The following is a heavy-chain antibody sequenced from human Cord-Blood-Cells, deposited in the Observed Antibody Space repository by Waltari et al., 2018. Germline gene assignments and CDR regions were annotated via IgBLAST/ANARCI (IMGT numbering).Heavy chain of an antibody. V-gene: IGHV1-24*01. CDR3: ATGRYYGSGSYYYYYYGMDV. J-gene: IGHJ6*02. D-gene: IGHD3-10*01. CDR2: FDPEDGET. Sequence: WMGGFDPEDGETIYAQKFQGRVTMTEDTSTDTAYMELSSLRSEDTAVYYCATGRYYGSGSYYYYYYGMDVWGQGTTVTVSS.